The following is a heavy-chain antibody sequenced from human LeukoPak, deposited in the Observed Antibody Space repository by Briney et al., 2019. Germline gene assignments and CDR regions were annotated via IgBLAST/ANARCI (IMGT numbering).Heavy chain of an antibody. CDR1: GYTFTTYF. D-gene: IGHD5/OR15-5a*01. V-gene: IGHV1-46*01. Sequence: GASVKVSCKASGYTFTTYFMHWVRQAPGQGLEWTGIINPNGGSTRYAQKFQGRVTMTRETFTSTVYMELSSLSSEDTAVYYCAREILSNRGTLDYWGQGTLVTVSS. CDR2: INPNGGST. CDR3: AREILSNRGTLDY. J-gene: IGHJ4*02.